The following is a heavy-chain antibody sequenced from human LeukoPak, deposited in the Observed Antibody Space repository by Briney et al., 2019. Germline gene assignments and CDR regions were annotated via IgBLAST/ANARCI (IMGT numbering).Heavy chain of an antibody. V-gene: IGHV4-38-2*01. Sequence: SETLSLTCAVSGYSISSSYYWGWIRQPPGKGREWIGSIYHSGSSYYNPSLKSRVSISVDTSKNYFSLNLNSVTATDTAVYYCARRGSCSWCPFDIWGQGTMVIVSS. CDR3: ARRGSCSWCPFDI. CDR2: IYHSGSS. CDR1: GYSISSSYY. D-gene: IGHD2-2*01. J-gene: IGHJ3*02.